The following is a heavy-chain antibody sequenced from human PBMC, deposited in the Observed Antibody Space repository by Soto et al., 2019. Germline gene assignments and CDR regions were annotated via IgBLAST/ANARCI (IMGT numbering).Heavy chain of an antibody. V-gene: IGHV1-18*01. CDR3: ARDQSDYGSGIKGY. D-gene: IGHD3-10*01. J-gene: IGHJ4*02. CDR2: ISAYNGNT. Sequence: QVQLVQSGAEVKKPGASVKVSCKASGYTFTSYGISWVRQAPGQGLEWMGWISAYNGNTNYAQKLQGRVTMTTDTSTSKAYMELRSLLSDDTAVYYCARDQSDYGSGIKGYWGQGTLVTVSS. CDR1: GYTFTSYG.